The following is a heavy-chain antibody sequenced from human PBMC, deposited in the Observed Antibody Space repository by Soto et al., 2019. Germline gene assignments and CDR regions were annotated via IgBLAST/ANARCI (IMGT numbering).Heavy chain of an antibody. D-gene: IGHD3-22*01. Sequence: SETLSLTCTVSGGSISSHYWSWIRQSPGKGMEWIGNIDYSGSTNYNPSLKSRVTISVDTSKKQFSLKLRSVTGADTAVYYCASMRTDGYWYFDYLGQGTLVTVSS. J-gene: IGHJ4*02. CDR3: ASMRTDGYWYFDY. V-gene: IGHV4-59*11. CDR2: IDYSGST. CDR1: GGSISSHY.